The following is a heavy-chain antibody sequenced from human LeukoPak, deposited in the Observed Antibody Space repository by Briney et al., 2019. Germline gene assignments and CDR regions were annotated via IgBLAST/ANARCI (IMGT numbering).Heavy chain of an antibody. CDR1: GDSLSSSSYY. CDR3: ARQAPYYGSGSYFDY. Sequence: SETLSLTCTVSGDSLSSSSYYWGWIRQPPGKGLEWIGSIYYSGSTYYNPSLKSRVTISVDTSKNQFPLKLSSVTAADTAVYYCARQAPYYGSGSYFDYWGQGTLVTVSS. CDR2: IYYSGST. J-gene: IGHJ4*02. D-gene: IGHD3-10*01. V-gene: IGHV4-39*01.